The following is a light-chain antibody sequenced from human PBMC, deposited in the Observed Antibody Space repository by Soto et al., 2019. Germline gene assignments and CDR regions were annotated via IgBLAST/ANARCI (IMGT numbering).Light chain of an antibody. CDR1: SSDVGGYNY. Sequence: QSALTQPASVSGSPGQSITISCTGTSSDVGGYNYVSWYQQHPGKAPKHMIYEVSNRPSGVSNRFSGSKSGNTASLTISGLQAEDEADYYCSSFTRINTWVFGGGTKLTVL. V-gene: IGLV2-14*01. CDR3: SSFTRINTWV. J-gene: IGLJ3*02. CDR2: EVS.